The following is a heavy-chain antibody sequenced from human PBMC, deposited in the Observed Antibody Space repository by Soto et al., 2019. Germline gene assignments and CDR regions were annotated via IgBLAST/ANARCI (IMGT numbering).Heavy chain of an antibody. J-gene: IGHJ6*03. Sequence: QVQLVQSGAEVKKPGASVMVSCKASGYTFTSYDINWVRQATGQGLEWMGWMNPNSGNTGYAQKFQGRVTMTRNTSISTAYMELSSLRSEDTAVYYCARGEQQLLDYYMDVWGKGTTVTVSS. D-gene: IGHD6-13*01. V-gene: IGHV1-8*01. CDR1: GYTFTSYD. CDR2: MNPNSGNT. CDR3: ARGEQQLLDYYMDV.